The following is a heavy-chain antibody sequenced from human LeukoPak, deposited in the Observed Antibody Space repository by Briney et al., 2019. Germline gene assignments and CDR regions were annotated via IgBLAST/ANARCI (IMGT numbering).Heavy chain of an antibody. Sequence: GGSLRLSCAASGFTFSSYAMHWVRQAPGKGLEWVAVISYDGSNKYYADSVKGRFTISRDNSKNTLYLQMNSLRAEDTAVYYCARSPNGDYRIDYWGQGTLVTVSS. D-gene: IGHD4-17*01. CDR3: ARSPNGDYRIDY. CDR2: ISYDGSNK. J-gene: IGHJ4*02. CDR1: GFTFSSYA. V-gene: IGHV3-30-3*01.